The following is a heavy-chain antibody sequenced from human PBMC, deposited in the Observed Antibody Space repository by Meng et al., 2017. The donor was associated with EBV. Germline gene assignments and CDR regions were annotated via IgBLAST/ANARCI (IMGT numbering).Heavy chain of an antibody. D-gene: IGHD6-19*01. J-gene: IGHJ4*02. CDR3: ARVGIAVAGTGDY. V-gene: IGHV1-2*06. CDR1: GYTFTGYY. CDR2: INPNSGGT. Sequence: QVPRVQSGAEVKKPGASVNLACHASGYTFTGYYMHWVRQAPGQGLEWMGRINPNSGGTNYAQKFQGRVTMTRDTSISTAYMELSRLRSDDTAVYYCARVGIAVAGTGDYWGQGTLVTVSS.